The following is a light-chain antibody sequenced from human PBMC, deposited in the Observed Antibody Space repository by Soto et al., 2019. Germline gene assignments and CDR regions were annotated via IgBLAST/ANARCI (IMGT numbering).Light chain of an antibody. CDR1: SSDLGGYNF. J-gene: IGLJ1*01. CDR3: QSYDSTIFYV. Sequence: QSALTQPASVSGSPGQSITISCTGTSSDLGGYNFVSWYQHHPGKAPKLMIYQVSNRPSGVSNRFSGSKSGNTASLTISGLQAEDEADYYCQSYDSTIFYVFGTGTKLTVL. V-gene: IGLV2-14*01. CDR2: QVS.